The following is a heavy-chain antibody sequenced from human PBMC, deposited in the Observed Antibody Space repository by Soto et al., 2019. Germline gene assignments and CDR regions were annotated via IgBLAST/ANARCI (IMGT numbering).Heavy chain of an antibody. CDR2: IYPGDSDT. D-gene: IGHD1-26*01. V-gene: IGHV5-51*01. CDR1: GYSFTSYW. Sequence: ESLKISCKASGYSFTSYWIGWVRQMPGKGLEWMGIIYPGDSDTIYSPSFQGQVTISADKSISTAYLQWNSLKASDTAMYYCARPPYSASYYYFDKWGQGTPVTVSS. J-gene: IGHJ4*02. CDR3: ARPPYSASYYYFDK.